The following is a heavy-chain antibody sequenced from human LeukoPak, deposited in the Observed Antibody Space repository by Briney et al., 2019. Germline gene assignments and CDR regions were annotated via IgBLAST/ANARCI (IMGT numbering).Heavy chain of an antibody. J-gene: IGHJ6*03. Sequence: AVKVSFKASGGTFSNYAVNWVRQAPGQGLEWMGLIIPVLGTANYAQRFQGRVTITADKSTATTYMELNSLRSEDTAVYYCARSLHNWNDGIDYYYYYMGVWGKGTTVTVSS. CDR2: IIPVLGTA. CDR3: ARSLHNWNDGIDYYYYYMGV. D-gene: IGHD1-20*01. V-gene: IGHV1-69*04. CDR1: GGTFSNYA.